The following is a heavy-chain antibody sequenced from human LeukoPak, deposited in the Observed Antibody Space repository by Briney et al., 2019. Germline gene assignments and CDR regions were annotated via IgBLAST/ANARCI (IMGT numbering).Heavy chain of an antibody. V-gene: IGHV4-59*01. CDR1: GGSISSYY. D-gene: IGHD3-3*01. J-gene: IGHJ3*02. CDR2: IYYSGST. Sequence: SETLSLTCTVSGGSISSYYWSWIRQPPGKGLEWIGYIYYSGSTNYNPFLKSRVTISVDTSKNQFSLKLSSVTAADTAVYYCARVRQDFWSGYLSNDAFDIWGQGTMVTVSS. CDR3: ARVRQDFWSGYLSNDAFDI.